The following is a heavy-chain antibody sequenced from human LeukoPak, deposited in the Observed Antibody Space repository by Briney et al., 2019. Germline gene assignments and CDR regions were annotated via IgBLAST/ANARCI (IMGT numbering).Heavy chain of an antibody. J-gene: IGHJ3*02. V-gene: IGHV3-66*01. CDR1: GFTVSSNY. D-gene: IGHD2-21*01. Sequence: GGSLRLSCAASGFTVSSNYMNWVCQAPGKGMEWVSVIYSGGSTYYADSVKGRFTISRDNSKNTLYFQMNSLRAEDTAVYYCARDQGYSRAFDIWGQGTMVTVSS. CDR3: ARDQGYSRAFDI. CDR2: IYSGGST.